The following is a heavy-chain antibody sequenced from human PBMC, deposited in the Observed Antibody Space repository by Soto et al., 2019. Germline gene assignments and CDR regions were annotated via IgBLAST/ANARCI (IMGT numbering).Heavy chain of an antibody. J-gene: IGHJ6*02. V-gene: IGHV3-33*01. Sequence: GGSLRLSCAASGFTFSSYGMHWVRQAPGKGLEWVAVIWYDGSNKYYADSVKGRFTISRDNSKNTLYLQMNSLRAEDTAVYYCARDHGYGDASFGRYYYYGMDVWGQGTTVTVSS. CDR3: ARDHGYGDASFGRYYYYGMDV. D-gene: IGHD4-17*01. CDR2: IWYDGSNK. CDR1: GFTFSSYG.